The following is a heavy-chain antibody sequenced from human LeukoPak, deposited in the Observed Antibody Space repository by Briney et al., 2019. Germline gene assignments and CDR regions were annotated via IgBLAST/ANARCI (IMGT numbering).Heavy chain of an antibody. CDR2: LIPIYGSP. CDR3: AGFFYDKSGDAFDI. CDR1: GGGFTFSSHA. V-gene: IGHV1-69*13. Sequence: ASVKVSCKASGGGFTFSSHAISWVRQAPGQGLEWMGGLIPIYGSPNYAQKFQGRLTITSDESTRTVYMELSSLRPEDSAVHYCAGFFYDKSGDAFDIWGQGTMVTVSS. D-gene: IGHD3-22*01. J-gene: IGHJ3*02.